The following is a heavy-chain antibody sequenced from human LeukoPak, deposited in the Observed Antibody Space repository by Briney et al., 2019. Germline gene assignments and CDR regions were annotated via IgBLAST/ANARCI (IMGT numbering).Heavy chain of an antibody. CDR2: IIPIFGTA. CDR1: GGTFSSYA. D-gene: IGHD2-15*01. J-gene: IGHJ3*02. V-gene: IGHV1-69*06. Sequence: ASVRVSCKASGGTFSSYAISWVRQAPGQGLEWRGGIIPIFGTANYAQKFQGRVTITADKSTRTAYMELSSLRSEDTAVYYCARDGGYCSGGSCYSYAFDIWGQGTMVTVSS. CDR3: ARDGGYCSGGSCYSYAFDI.